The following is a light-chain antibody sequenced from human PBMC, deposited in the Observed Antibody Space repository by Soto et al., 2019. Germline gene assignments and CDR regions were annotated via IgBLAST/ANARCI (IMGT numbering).Light chain of an antibody. J-gene: IGLJ2*01. CDR3: QTWASGIEV. CDR1: SGHSSYA. CDR2: LNSGGSH. V-gene: IGLV4-69*01. Sequence: QPVLTQSPSASASLGASVKLTCTLSSGHSSYAIAWHQQQPEKGPRYLMKLNSGGSHSKGDGIPDRFSGSSSGAERYLTISSLQSEDEADYYCQTWASGIEVFGGGTKLTVL.